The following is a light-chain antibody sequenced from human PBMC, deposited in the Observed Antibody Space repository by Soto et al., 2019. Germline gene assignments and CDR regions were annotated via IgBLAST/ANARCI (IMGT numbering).Light chain of an antibody. J-gene: IGLJ7*01. CDR3: AAWDDSLSGLAM. CDR1: SSNIGSNY. CDR2: RNN. V-gene: IGLV1-47*01. Sequence: QSVLTQPPSASGTPGQRVTISCSGSSSNIGSNYVYWYQQLPGTAPKLLIYRNNQRPSGVPDRFYGSKSGPSASLAISGLRSEDEADYYCAAWDDSLSGLAMFGGGTKLTV.